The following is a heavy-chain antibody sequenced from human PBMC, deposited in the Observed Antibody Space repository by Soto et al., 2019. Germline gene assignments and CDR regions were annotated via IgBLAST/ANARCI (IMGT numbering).Heavy chain of an antibody. CDR3: AKRFQYSFYS. CDR1: GFTFSSHS. D-gene: IGHD3-16*01. Sequence: GGSLRLSCAASGFTFSSHSISWVRQAPGKGLEWVSSITGSGGDTYDADSVRGRFTISRDNSKNTLFLQLNRLRAEDTAIYYCAKRFQYSFYSRGQGSPVTVS. J-gene: IGHJ4*02. CDR2: ITGSGGDT. V-gene: IGHV3-23*01.